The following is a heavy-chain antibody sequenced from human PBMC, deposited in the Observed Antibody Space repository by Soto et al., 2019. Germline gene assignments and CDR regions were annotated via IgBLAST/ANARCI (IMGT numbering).Heavy chain of an antibody. V-gene: IGHV3-7*01. D-gene: IGHD3-3*01. CDR1: GFTFSSYW. CDR2: IKQDGSEK. J-gene: IGHJ4*02. CDR3: ARRPENFWSGYPEAFDY. Sequence: RGSLRLSCAASGFTFSSYWMSWVRQAPGKGLEWVANIKQDGSEKKYVDSVKGRFTTSRDNAKNSLYLQMDSLRAEDTAVYYCARRPENFWSGYPEAFDYWGPGTLVTVSS.